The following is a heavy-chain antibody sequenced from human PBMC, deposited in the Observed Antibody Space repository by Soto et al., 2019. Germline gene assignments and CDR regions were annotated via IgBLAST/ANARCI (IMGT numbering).Heavy chain of an antibody. CDR1: GFTFSSYG. CDR3: AREVSSGWYFDY. V-gene: IGHV3-33*01. Sequence: QVQLVESGGGVVQPGRSLRLSCAASGFTFSSYGMHWVRQAPGKGLEWVAVIWYDGSNKYYADSVKGRFTISRDNSKNTLYLQMNSLRAEDTAEYYCAREVSSGWYFDYWGQGTLVTVSS. CDR2: IWYDGSNK. J-gene: IGHJ4*02. D-gene: IGHD6-19*01.